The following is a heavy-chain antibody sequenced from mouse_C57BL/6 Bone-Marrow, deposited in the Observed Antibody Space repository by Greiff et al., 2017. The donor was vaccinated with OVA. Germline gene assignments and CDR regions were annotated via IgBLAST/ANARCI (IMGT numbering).Heavy chain of an antibody. J-gene: IGHJ1*03. CDR1: GYTFTSYW. D-gene: IGHD1-1*01. Sequence: QVQLQQSGAELVKPGASVKLSCKASGYTFTSYWMHWVKQRPGRGLEWIGRIDPNSGGTKYNEKFKSKATLTVDKPSSTAYMQLSSLTSEDSAVYYSASEDTTVVGCFDVWGTGTTVTVSS. CDR2: IDPNSGGT. V-gene: IGHV1-72*01. CDR3: ASEDTTVVGCFDV.